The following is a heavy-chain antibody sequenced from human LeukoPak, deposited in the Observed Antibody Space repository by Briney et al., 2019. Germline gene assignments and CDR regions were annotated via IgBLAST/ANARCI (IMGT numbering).Heavy chain of an antibody. J-gene: IGHJ6*02. Sequence: GRSLRLSCAASGFTFSRYAMHWVRQAPGKGLEYVSGISSNGASTYYADSLKDRFTISRDNSKNTVSLQMSGLRAEDTAVYYCVKVYYYDSSGYYVGGTYFGMDVWGQGTTVTVSS. V-gene: IGHV3-64D*09. CDR1: GFTFSRYA. CDR3: VKVYYYDSSGYYVGGTYFGMDV. CDR2: ISSNGAST. D-gene: IGHD3-22*01.